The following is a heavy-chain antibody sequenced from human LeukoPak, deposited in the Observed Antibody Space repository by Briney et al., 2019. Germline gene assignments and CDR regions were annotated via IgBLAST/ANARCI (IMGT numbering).Heavy chain of an antibody. Sequence: ASVKVSCKASGGTFSSYAISWVRQAPGQGLEWMGGIIPIFGTANYAQKFQGRVTITADESTSTAYMELSSLRSEDTAVYYCARDVLYSSGWYLRDPAEYFQHWGQGTLVTVSS. J-gene: IGHJ1*01. CDR2: IIPIFGTA. CDR1: GGTFSSYA. D-gene: IGHD6-19*01. CDR3: ARDVLYSSGWYLRDPAEYFQH. V-gene: IGHV1-69*13.